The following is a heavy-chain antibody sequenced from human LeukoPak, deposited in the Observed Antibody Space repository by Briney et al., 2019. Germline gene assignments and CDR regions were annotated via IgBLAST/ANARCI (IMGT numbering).Heavy chain of an antibody. J-gene: IGHJ5*02. D-gene: IGHD6-19*01. CDR1: GFTFNNYA. V-gene: IGHV3-23*01. CDR2: VTGSSGGT. Sequence: HPGGSLRLSCAASGFTFNNYAMNWVRQAPGKGLEWVSGVTGSSGGTYYADSVKGRFTISRGSSKNTVYLQMKSLRVEATAVYYCAKDPFGSSIGWFFDPWGQGSLVTVSS. CDR3: AKDPFGSSIGWFFDP.